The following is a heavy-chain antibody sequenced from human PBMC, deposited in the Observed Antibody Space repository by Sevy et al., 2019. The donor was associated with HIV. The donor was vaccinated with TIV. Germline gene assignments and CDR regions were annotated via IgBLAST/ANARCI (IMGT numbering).Heavy chain of an antibody. V-gene: IGHV3-49*04. D-gene: IGHD1-1*01. Sequence: GGSLRLSCTASGFTFGDYAMSWVRQAPGKGLEWVAFLKSKGYGATIDHAASVKGRFTITRDDSKSIANLQMNDLKTEDTGVYYCTRWKEAQSIFDYWGQGALVTVSS. J-gene: IGHJ4*02. CDR1: GFTFGDYA. CDR2: LKSKGYGATI. CDR3: TRWKEAQSIFDY.